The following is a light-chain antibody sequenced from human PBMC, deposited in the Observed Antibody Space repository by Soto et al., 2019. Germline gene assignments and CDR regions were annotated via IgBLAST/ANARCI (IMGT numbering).Light chain of an antibody. CDR2: AAS. V-gene: IGKV1-9*01. Sequence: DVQLTQSPSFLSASVGDRVSITCRASQDISTYLAWYQQKPGKAPKLLIYAASTLQTGVPSRFSGSGSGTEFTLTISGLQPEDVATFFCQQLNGYPLTFGGGTKVEI. CDR3: QQLNGYPLT. J-gene: IGKJ4*01. CDR1: QDISTY.